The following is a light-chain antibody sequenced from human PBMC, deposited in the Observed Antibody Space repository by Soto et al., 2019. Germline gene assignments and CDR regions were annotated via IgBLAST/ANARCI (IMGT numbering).Light chain of an antibody. V-gene: IGKV1-6*01. CDR2: AAS. J-gene: IGKJ1*01. CDR3: QQSLSFPRT. CDR1: QGIKND. Sequence: AIQMTQSPSSLSASVGDRVTITCRASQGIKNDLGWYQQKPGKAPKLLIYAASTLQSDVPSRFSGSGSGTDFTLTISSLQPEDFATYYCQQSLSFPRTFGQGTKVDIK.